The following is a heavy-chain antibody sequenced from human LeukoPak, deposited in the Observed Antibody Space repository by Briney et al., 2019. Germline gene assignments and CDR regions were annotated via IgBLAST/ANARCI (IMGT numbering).Heavy chain of an antibody. J-gene: IGHJ4*02. CDR3: ARQDYYDSSGVFDY. Sequence: ASVKVSCKASGYTFTSYGISWVRQAPGQGLEWMGWISAYNGNTNYAQKLQGRVTMTTDTSTSTAYMELRSLRSDDTAVYYCARQDYYDSSGVFDYWGQGTLVTVCS. D-gene: IGHD3-22*01. CDR1: GYTFTSYG. V-gene: IGHV1-18*01. CDR2: ISAYNGNT.